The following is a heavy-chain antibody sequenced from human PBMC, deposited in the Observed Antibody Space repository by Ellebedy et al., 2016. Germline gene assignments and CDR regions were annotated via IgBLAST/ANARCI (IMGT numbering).Heavy chain of an antibody. Sequence: SETLSLTXTVSGASIISSDHYWSWIRQSPGKGLEWIGYVFYGGSTKYNPSLRSRVTISLDTSKNQFSLKVTSVAAADTAVYYCARDVSLYSSSPSFDSWGQGTLVTVSS. CDR3: ARDVSLYSSSPSFDS. CDR1: GASIISSDHY. J-gene: IGHJ4*02. V-gene: IGHV4-61*08. CDR2: VFYGGST. D-gene: IGHD6-6*01.